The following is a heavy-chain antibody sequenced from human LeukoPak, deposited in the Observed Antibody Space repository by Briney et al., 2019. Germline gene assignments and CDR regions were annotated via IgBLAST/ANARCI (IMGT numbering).Heavy chain of an antibody. CDR3: AKEQRWLQAELDY. CDR2: IWYDGSNK. J-gene: IGHJ4*02. CDR1: GFTFSSYG. V-gene: IGHV3-33*06. Sequence: GGSLRLSCAASGFTFSSYGMHWVRQAPGKGLEWVAVIWYDGSNKYYADSVKGRLTISRDNSKNTLHLQMNSLRAEDTAVYYCAKEQRWLQAELDYWGQGTLVTVSS. D-gene: IGHD5-24*01.